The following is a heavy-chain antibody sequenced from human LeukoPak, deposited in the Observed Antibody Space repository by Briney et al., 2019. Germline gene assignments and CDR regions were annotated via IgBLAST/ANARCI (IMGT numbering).Heavy chain of an antibody. J-gene: IGHJ4*02. CDR3: ARDPEGMGYHDY. V-gene: IGHV4-31*03. CDR2: IYYSGST. Sequence: SQTLSLTCTASGGSISSGGYYWSWIRQHPGKGLEWIGYIYYSGSTYYNPSLKSRVTISVDTSKNQFSLKLSSVTAADTAVYYCARDPEGMGYHDYWGQGTLVTVSS. D-gene: IGHD3-16*02. CDR1: GGSISSGGYY.